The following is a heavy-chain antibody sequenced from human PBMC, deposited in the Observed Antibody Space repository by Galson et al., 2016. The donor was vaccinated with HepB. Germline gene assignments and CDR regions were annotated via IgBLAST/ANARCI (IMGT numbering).Heavy chain of an antibody. V-gene: IGHV3-11*06. Sequence: PLRLSCAASRFTFSDSYMSWIRQAPGKGLEWVSFISSSSSRTLYADSVKGRFTISRDNAKNSLYLQMNSLRDDDTAVYYCVGCWFTEADGWYPAVDDCWGQGTLVTVTS. CDR2: ISSSSSRT. D-gene: IGHD6-19*01. CDR3: VGCWFTEADGWYPAVDDC. CDR1: RFTFSDSY. J-gene: IGHJ4*02.